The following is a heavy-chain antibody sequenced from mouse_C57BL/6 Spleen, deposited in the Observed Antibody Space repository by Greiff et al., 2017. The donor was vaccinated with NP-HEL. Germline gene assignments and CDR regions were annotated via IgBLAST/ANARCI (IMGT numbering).Heavy chain of an antibody. Sequence: EVKLMESGGGLVKPGGSLKLSCAASGFTFSSYAMSWVRQTPEKRLEWVATISDGGSYTYYPDNVKGRFTISRDNAKNNLYLQMSQQKSEDTAMYYCARDPTGTGYYFDYWGQGTTLTVSS. CDR2: ISDGGSYT. CDR3: ARDPTGTGYYFDY. CDR1: GFTFSSYA. J-gene: IGHJ2*01. D-gene: IGHD4-1*02. V-gene: IGHV5-4*01.